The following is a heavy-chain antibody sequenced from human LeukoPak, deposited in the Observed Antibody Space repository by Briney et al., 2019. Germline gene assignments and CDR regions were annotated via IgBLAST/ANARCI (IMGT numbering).Heavy chain of an antibody. CDR1: GFTFSSFA. J-gene: IGHJ4*02. CDR3: AKEVPSSGSYSLFDY. Sequence: PGGSLRLSCAASGFTFSSFAMSWVRQAPGKGLEWVTTINSSGGKNYAESVKGRFTISRDNSKKTLYLQMNSLRPEDTAVYYCAKEVPSSGSYSLFDYWGQGTLVTVSS. V-gene: IGHV3-23*01. CDR2: INSSGGK. D-gene: IGHD1-26*01.